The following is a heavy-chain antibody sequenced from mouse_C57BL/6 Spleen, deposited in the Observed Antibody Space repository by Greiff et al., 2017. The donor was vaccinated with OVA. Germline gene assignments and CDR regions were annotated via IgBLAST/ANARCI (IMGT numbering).Heavy chain of an antibody. D-gene: IGHD2-4*01. V-gene: IGHV1-9*01. J-gene: IGHJ2*01. CDR2: ILPGSGST. CDR3: ARAKRIFYDYDVTY. CDR1: GYTFTGYW. Sequence: QVQLKESGAELMKPGASVKLSCKATGYTFTGYWIEWVKQRPGHGLEWIGEILPGSGSTNYNEKFKGKATFTADKSSNTAYMKLCSLTTEDSAIYYCARAKRIFYDYDVTYWGPGTTLTVAS.